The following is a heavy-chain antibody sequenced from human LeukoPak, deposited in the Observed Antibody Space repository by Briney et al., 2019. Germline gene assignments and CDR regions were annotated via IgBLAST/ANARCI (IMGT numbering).Heavy chain of an antibody. CDR3: ARDSDTAYY. J-gene: IGHJ4*02. CDR2: ISSSGSTI. Sequence: AGGSLRLSCAASGFTFSSYEMNWVRQAPGRGLEWVSYISSSGSTIYYADSVKGRFTISRDNAKNSLYLQMNSLRAEDTAVYYCARDSDTAYYWGQGTLVTVSS. V-gene: IGHV3-48*03. D-gene: IGHD5-18*01. CDR1: GFTFSSYE.